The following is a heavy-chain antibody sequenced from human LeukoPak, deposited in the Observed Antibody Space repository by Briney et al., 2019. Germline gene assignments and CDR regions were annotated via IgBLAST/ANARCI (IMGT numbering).Heavy chain of an antibody. CDR3: ARALGSYSDY. Sequence: GGSLRLSCAASGFTFSNYWMHWGRQAPGKGLVWVSRINTDGSSTNYADSVEGRFTISRDNAKNTLYLQMNSLRADDTAVYYCARALGSYSDYWGQGTLVTVSS. J-gene: IGHJ4*02. CDR1: GFTFSNYW. V-gene: IGHV3-74*01. D-gene: IGHD1-26*01. CDR2: INTDGSST.